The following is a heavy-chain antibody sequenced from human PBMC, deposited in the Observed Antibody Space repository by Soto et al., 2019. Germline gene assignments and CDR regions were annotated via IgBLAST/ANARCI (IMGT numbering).Heavy chain of an antibody. Sequence: QVQLVQSGAEVKRPGASLKVSCKASGYTFTTYGFNWVRQAPGQGLEWMGWISPYNGDTNYAQNFQGRVTLTTDTSRSTAYMELGSLTSDDTAVYYCARTPRAQMIVLEAATRFDYWGQGTLVTVSS. CDR3: ARTPRAQMIVLEAATRFDY. J-gene: IGHJ4*02. V-gene: IGHV1-18*04. CDR2: ISPYNGDT. CDR1: GYTFTTYG. D-gene: IGHD2-15*01.